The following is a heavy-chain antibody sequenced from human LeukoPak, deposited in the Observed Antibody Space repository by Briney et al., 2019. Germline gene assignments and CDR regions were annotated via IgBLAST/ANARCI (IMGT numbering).Heavy chain of an antibody. Sequence: ASVKVSCKASGYTFTGYYMHWVRQAPGQGLEWMGWINPNSGGTNYAQKSQGRVTMTRDTSISTAYMELSRLRSDDTAVYYCARERDYDSSGWDAFDIWGQGTMVTVSS. J-gene: IGHJ3*02. CDR2: INPNSGGT. CDR3: ARERDYDSSGWDAFDI. D-gene: IGHD3-22*01. V-gene: IGHV1-2*02. CDR1: GYTFTGYY.